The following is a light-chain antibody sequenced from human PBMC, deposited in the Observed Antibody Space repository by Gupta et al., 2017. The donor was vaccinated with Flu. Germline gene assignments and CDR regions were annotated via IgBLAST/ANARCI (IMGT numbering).Light chain of an antibody. V-gene: IGKV3-15*01. CDR3: QQYDKWPLD. J-gene: IGKJ4*01. CDR2: SAS. CDR1: QSISRN. Sequence: IVMTQSPATLSVSPGATVALSCRASQSISRNLAWYQQKPGQAPRLLIDSASTRAIDTPDRFSGSGSGTEFTLTISSLQSEDFAVYYCQQYDKWPLDFGGGTKVEV.